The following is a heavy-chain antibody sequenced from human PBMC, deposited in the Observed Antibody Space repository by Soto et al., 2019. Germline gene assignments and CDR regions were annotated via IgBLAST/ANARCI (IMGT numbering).Heavy chain of an antibody. CDR1: GGSISSSSYY. V-gene: IGHV4-39*01. CDR2: IYYSGST. D-gene: IGHD1-26*01. CDR3: ARRVEQVGYYYYGMDV. J-gene: IGHJ6*02. Sequence: PSETLSLTCTVSGGSISSSSYYWGWIRQPPGKGLDWIGSIYYSGSTYYNPSLKSRVTISVDTSKNQFSLKLSSVTAADTAVYYCARRVEQVGYYYYGMDVWGQGTTVTSP.